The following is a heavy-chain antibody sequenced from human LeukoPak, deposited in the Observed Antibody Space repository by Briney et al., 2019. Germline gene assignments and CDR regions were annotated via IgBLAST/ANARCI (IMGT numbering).Heavy chain of an antibody. CDR2: IKSKTDGGIT. J-gene: IGHJ4*02. V-gene: IGHV3-15*01. Sequence: GGSLRLSCAASGFTLSNAWMSWVRQAPGKGLEWVGRIKSKTDGGITDYAAPVKGRFTISREDSKNTLYLQMNSLKTEDTAVYYCTTDYYSSGSYYFDYWGQGTLVTVSS. CDR3: TTDYYSSGSYYFDY. D-gene: IGHD6-19*01. CDR1: GFTLSNAW.